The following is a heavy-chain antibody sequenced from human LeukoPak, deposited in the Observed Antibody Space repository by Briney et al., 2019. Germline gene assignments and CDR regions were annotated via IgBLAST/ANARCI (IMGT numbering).Heavy chain of an antibody. V-gene: IGHV3-48*01. CDR2: ISSSSSTI. D-gene: IGHD3-22*01. J-gene: IGHJ5*02. CDR1: GFTSSSYS. CDR3: ARVSNDYDSSGYNWFDP. Sequence: PGGSLRLSCAASGFTSSSYSMNWVRQAPGKGLEWVSYISSSSSTIYYADSVKGRFTISRDNGKNSLYLQMNSLRAEDTAVYYCARVSNDYDSSGYNWFDPWGQGTLVNVSS.